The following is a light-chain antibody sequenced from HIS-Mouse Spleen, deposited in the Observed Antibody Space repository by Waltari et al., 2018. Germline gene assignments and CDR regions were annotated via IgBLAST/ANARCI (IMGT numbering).Light chain of an antibody. V-gene: IGKV3-15*01. CDR1: QSVSSN. J-gene: IGKJ4*01. CDR3: QQYNNWPLT. CDR2: GAS. Sequence: EIVMTQSPVTLSVSPGERATLPCRASQSVSSNLAWYQQKPGQAPRLLIYGASTRATGIPARFSGSGSGTEFTLTISSLQSEDFAVYYCQQYNNWPLTFGGGTKVEIK.